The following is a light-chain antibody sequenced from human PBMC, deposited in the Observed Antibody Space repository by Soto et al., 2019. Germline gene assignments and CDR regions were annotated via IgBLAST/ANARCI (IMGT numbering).Light chain of an antibody. CDR3: SSYTRSSTQV. Sequence: QSALTQPASVSGSPGQSITISCTGTSSDVGGYNYVSWYQQHPGKAPKLMIYEVSNRPSGVSNRFSGSKSGNTASLTISGLQAEDEADYYYSSYTRSSTQVFGGGTKLTVL. J-gene: IGLJ2*01. CDR2: EVS. V-gene: IGLV2-14*01. CDR1: SSDVGGYNY.